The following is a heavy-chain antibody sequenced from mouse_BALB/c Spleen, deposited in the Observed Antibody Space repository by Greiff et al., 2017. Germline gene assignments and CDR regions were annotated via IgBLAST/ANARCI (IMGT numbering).Heavy chain of an antibody. D-gene: IGHD1-1*01. CDR3: ARVRGYGSRPYFDY. V-gene: IGHV5-6-5*01. CDR2: ISSGGST. Sequence: EVKLVESGGGLVKPGGSLKLSCAASGFTFSSYAMSWVRQTPEMRLEWVAFISSGGSTYYPDSVKGRFTISRDNARNILYLQMSSLRSEDTAMYYCARVRGYGSRPYFDYWGQGTTLTVSS. J-gene: IGHJ2*01. CDR1: GFTFSSYA.